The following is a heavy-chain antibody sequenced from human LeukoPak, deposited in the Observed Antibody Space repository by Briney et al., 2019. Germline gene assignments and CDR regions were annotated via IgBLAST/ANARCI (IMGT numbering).Heavy chain of an antibody. CDR2: TRNKANSYST. V-gene: IGHV3-72*01. CDR3: AVNIATTAGGFDY. CDR1: GFTFSSYA. D-gene: IGHD6-13*01. Sequence: PGGSLRLSCAASGFTFSSYAMSWVRQAPGKGLEWVGRTRNKANSYSTEYAASVKGRFTISRDDSKNSLFLQMNSLKTEDTALYYCAVNIATTAGGFDYWGQGTLVTVSS. J-gene: IGHJ4*02.